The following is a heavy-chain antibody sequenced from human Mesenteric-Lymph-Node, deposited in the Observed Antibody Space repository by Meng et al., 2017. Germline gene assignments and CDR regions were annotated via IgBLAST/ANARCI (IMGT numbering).Heavy chain of an antibody. V-gene: IGHV3-23*01. J-gene: IGHJ6*02. Sequence: GGSLRLSCTASGFTFSSYAMSWVRQAPGKGLEWVSAISGSGGSTYYADSVKGQFTISRDNSKNTLYLQMNSLRAEDTAVYYCVGDDRIQLWLRPYYYYGMDVWGQGTTVTVSS. CDR1: GFTFSSYA. CDR2: ISGSGGST. CDR3: VGDDRIQLWLRPYYYYGMDV. D-gene: IGHD5-18*01.